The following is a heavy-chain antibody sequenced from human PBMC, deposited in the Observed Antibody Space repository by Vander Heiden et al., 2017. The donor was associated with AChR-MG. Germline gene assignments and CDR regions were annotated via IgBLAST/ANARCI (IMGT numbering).Heavy chain of an antibody. Sequence: QVQLVQSGAEVKKPGSSVKVSCKASGGTFSRYASSWVRQAPGQGLEWRGGIIPIFGTANYAQKFQGRVTSTADESTSTAYMELSSLRSEDTAVYYCASQAPRLAPQKPFDYWGQGTLVTVSS. D-gene: IGHD6-19*01. CDR2: IIPIFGTA. V-gene: IGHV1-69*01. CDR1: GGTFSRYA. J-gene: IGHJ4*02. CDR3: ASQAPRLAPQKPFDY.